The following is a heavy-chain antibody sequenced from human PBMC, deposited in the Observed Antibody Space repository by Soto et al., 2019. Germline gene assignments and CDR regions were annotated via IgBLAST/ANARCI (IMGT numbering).Heavy chain of an antibody. CDR3: AKNQGVELVPLATVDWFDQ. Sequence: GGSLRLSCAASGFIFENFGMSWVRQAPGKGLEWISSISGSGFKKYYADSVKGRFTISRDNSKSTVYLELNNLSAEDTAVYHCAKNQGVELVPLATVDWFDQWGQGSVVTVS. J-gene: IGHJ5*02. D-gene: IGHD1-26*01. CDR1: GFIFENFG. CDR2: ISGSGFKK. V-gene: IGHV3-23*01.